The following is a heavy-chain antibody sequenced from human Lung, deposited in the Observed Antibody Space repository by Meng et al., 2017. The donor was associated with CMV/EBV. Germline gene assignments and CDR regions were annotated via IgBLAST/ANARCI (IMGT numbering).Heavy chain of an antibody. CDR2: IQQDGSEK. J-gene: IGHJ4*02. CDR3: ASSFEY. Sequence: ESLKISCAASGFTFSTYRMNWVRQAPGKGREWVANIQQDGSEKYYVGSVEGRFTISRDNAKNSLYLHMNSLGAEDTAVYYCASSFEYWGQGTLVTVSS. D-gene: IGHD3-10*01. CDR1: GFTFSTYR. V-gene: IGHV3-7*01.